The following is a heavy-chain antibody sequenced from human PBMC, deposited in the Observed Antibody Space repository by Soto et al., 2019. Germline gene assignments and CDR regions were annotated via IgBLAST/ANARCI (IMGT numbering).Heavy chain of an antibody. Sequence: ASVKVSCKASGYTFTSYAMHWVRQAPGQRLEWMGCINAGNGNTKYSQKFQGRVTITRDTSASTAYMELSSLRSEDTAVYYCARAAPLGIYYSAFQHWGQGTLVTVSS. V-gene: IGHV1-3*01. D-gene: IGHD3-22*01. CDR3: ARAAPLGIYYSAFQH. J-gene: IGHJ1*01. CDR2: INAGNGNT. CDR1: GYTFTSYA.